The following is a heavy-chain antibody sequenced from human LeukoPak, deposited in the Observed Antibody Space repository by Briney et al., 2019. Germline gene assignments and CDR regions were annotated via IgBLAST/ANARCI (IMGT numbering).Heavy chain of an antibody. V-gene: IGHV1-2*02. CDR1: GYTFTDYY. J-gene: IGHJ4*02. D-gene: IGHD1-1*01. CDR2: INPNTGAT. Sequence: ASVKVSCKASGYTFTDYYIHWVRQAPGQRLQWMGWINPNTGATSHAQKFQGRVTMTRDTSITTAYMEVRSLTSDDTAVYFCSRGGGYIWNDNPFFYFDYWGQGTLVTVSS. CDR3: SRGGGYIWNDNPFFYFDY.